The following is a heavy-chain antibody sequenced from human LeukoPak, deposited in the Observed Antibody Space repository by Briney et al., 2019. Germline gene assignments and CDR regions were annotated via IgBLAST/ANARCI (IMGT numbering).Heavy chain of an antibody. CDR3: AKGGRAAADHYYYGMDV. Sequence: GGSLRLSCAASGFTFSSYAMSWVRQAPGKGLEWVSAISGSGGSTYYADSVKGRFTISRDNSKNTLYLQMNRLRVEDTAVYYCAKGGRAAADHYYYGMDVWGQGTTVTVSS. J-gene: IGHJ6*02. V-gene: IGHV3-23*01. CDR2: ISGSGGST. CDR1: GFTFSSYA. D-gene: IGHD6-13*01.